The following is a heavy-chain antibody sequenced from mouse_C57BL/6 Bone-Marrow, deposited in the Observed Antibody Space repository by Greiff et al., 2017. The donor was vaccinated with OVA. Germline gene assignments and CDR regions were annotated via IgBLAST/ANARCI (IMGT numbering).Heavy chain of an antibody. V-gene: IGHV1-69*01. J-gene: IGHJ1*03. D-gene: IGHD1-1*01. CDR2: IDPSDSYT. CDR1: GYTFTSYW. Sequence: QVQLQQPGAELVMPGASVKLSCKASGYTFTSYWMHWVKQRPGQGLEWIGEIDPSDSYTNYNQKFKGQSTLTVDKSSSTAYLQLSSLTSEESAVYDCARKDYGSSNCYFDVWGTGTTVTVSA. CDR3: ARKDYGSSNCYFDV.